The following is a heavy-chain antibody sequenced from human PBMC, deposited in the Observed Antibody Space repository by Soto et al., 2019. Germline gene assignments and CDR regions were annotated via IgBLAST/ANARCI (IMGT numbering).Heavy chain of an antibody. V-gene: IGHV5-10-1*01. CDR1: GYSFTSYW. D-gene: IGHD6-19*01. CDR2: IDPSDSYT. CDR3: ARRGSSGWYTYNWFDP. J-gene: IGHJ5*02. Sequence: GESLKISCKGSGYSFTSYWISWVRQMPGKGLEWMGRIDPSDSYTNYSPSFQGHVTISADKSISTAYLQWSSLKASDTAMYYCARRGSSGWYTYNWFDPWRQGTLVTVSS.